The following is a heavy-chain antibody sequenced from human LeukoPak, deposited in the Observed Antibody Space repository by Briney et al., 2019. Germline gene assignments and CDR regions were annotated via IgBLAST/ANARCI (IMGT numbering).Heavy chain of an antibody. CDR2: ISASGGST. D-gene: IGHD3-10*01. V-gene: IGHV3-23*01. CDR3: AKVMKGSERLTMVRGVIIKTAGLYYMDV. Sequence: AGGSLSLSCAASGFTLSSYAMSWVRQAPGKGLEWVSSISASGGSTNYADSVKGRFTISRDNSKNTVYLQMNSLRAEDTAVYYCAKVMKGSERLTMVRGVIIKTAGLYYMDVWGKGTTVTVSS. CDR1: GFTLSSYA. J-gene: IGHJ6*03.